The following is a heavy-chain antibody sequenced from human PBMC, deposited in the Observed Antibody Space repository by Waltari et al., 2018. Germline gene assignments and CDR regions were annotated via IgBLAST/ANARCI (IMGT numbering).Heavy chain of an antibody. CDR1: GGTFSSYA. CDR2: IIPIFGTA. Sequence: QVQLVQSGAEVKKPGSSVKVSCKASGGTFSSYAISWVRQAPGQGLEWMGGIIPIFGTANYAQKFQGRVTITTDESTSTAYMELSSLRSEDTAVYYCARDSWEYCGGDCFDYYFDYWGQGTLVTVSS. CDR3: ARDSWEYCGGDCFDYYFDY. D-gene: IGHD2-21*01. J-gene: IGHJ4*02. V-gene: IGHV1-69*05.